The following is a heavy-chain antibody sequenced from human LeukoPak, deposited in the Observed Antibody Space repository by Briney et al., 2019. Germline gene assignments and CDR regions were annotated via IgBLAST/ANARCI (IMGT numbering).Heavy chain of an antibody. CDR1: GYSISSGYY. Sequence: SETLSLTCTVSGYSISSGYYWGWIRQSPGKGLEWIGNNYHSGTTYYNPSLKSRATISVDTSKNQFSLKLSSVTAADTAVYYCARVTHYYDSGSYPYWGQGTLVIVSS. CDR2: NYHSGTT. CDR3: ARVTHYYDSGSYPY. J-gene: IGHJ4*02. D-gene: IGHD3-10*01. V-gene: IGHV4-38-2*02.